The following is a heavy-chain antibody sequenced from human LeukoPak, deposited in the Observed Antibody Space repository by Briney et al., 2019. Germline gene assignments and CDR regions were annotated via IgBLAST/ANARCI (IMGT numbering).Heavy chain of an antibody. D-gene: IGHD3-22*01. V-gene: IGHV1-2*02. J-gene: IGHJ3*02. CDR2: INPNSGGT. CDR3: ARDHRYYDSSGYPYDAFDI. CDR1: GYTFTGYY. Sequence: ASVKVSCKASGYTFTGYYMHWVRQAPGQGLEWMGWINPNSGGTNYAQKFQGRVTMTRNTSISTAYMELSRLRSDDTAVYYCARDHRYYDSSGYPYDAFDIWGQGTMVTVSS.